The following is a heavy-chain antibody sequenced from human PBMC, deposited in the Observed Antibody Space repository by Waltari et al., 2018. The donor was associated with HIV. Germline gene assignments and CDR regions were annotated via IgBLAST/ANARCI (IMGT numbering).Heavy chain of an antibody. CDR1: NYSITGPYY. Sequence: ESGPGLLEPSETLSLTCTVSNYSITGPYYWAWIRQSPGMGLGWIASIYHTGITYYNPSLKTRVTISMDTPTNAFSLRLTSMTAADTSVYYCARDGFLGRFYYYGLDVWGPGTTVIVS. V-gene: IGHV4-38-2*02. D-gene: IGHD3-10*01. CDR3: ARDGFLGRFYYYGLDV. CDR2: IYHTGIT. J-gene: IGHJ6*02.